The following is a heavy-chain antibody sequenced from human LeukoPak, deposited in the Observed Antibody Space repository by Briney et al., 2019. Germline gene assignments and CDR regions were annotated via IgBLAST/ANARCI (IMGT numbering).Heavy chain of an antibody. D-gene: IGHD4-17*01. Sequence: GGSLRLSCAASGFTFSSYWMSWVRQAPGKGLEWVANIKQDGSEKYYVDSVKGRFTISRDNAKNSLYLQMNSLRAEDTAVYYCARENGDYVHLYDYWGQGTLVTVSS. CDR3: ARENGDYVHLYDY. CDR1: GFTFSSYW. J-gene: IGHJ4*02. V-gene: IGHV3-7*01. CDR2: IKQDGSEK.